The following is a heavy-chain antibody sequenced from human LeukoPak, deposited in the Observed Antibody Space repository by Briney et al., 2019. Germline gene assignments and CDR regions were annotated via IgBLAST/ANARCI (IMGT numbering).Heavy chain of an antibody. CDR2: INHSGST. CDR1: GGSFSGYY. V-gene: IGHV4-34*01. D-gene: IGHD1-1*01. CDR3: ASRNWNDDY. Sequence: SSETLSLTCAVYGGSFSGYYWSWIRQPPGKGLEWIGEINHSGSTNYNPPLKSRVTTSVDTSKNQFSLKLGSVTAADTAVYYCASRNWNDDYWGQGTLVTVSS. J-gene: IGHJ4*02.